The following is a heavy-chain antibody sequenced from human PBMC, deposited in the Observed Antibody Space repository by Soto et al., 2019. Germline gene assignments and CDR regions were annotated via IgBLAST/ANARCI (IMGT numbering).Heavy chain of an antibody. CDR2: IYYSGST. D-gene: IGHD2-2*03. J-gene: IGHJ6*02. Sequence: QVQLQESGPGLVKPSETLSLTCTVSGGSISSYYWSWIRQPPGKGLEWIGYIYYSGSTNYNPSLKSRVTISVDTSKNQFSLKLSSVTAADTAVYYCARVVGWPNYYYYYGMDVWGQGTTVTVSS. CDR1: GGSISSYY. V-gene: IGHV4-59*01. CDR3: ARVVGWPNYYYYYGMDV.